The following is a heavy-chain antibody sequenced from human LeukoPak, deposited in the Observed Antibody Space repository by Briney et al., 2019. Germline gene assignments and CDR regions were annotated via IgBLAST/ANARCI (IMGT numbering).Heavy chain of an antibody. D-gene: IGHD2-2*01. Sequence: SETLSLTCAVYGGSFSGYYWSWIRQPPGKGLEWIGEINHSGSTNYNPSLKSRVTISVDTSKNQFSLKLSSVTAADTAVYYCARTAQPAATRNWFDPWGQGTLVTVSS. J-gene: IGHJ5*02. CDR3: ARTAQPAATRNWFDP. V-gene: IGHV4-34*01. CDR2: INHSGST. CDR1: GGSFSGYY.